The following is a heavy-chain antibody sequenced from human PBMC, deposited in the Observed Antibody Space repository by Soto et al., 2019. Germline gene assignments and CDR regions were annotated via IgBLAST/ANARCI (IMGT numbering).Heavy chain of an antibody. CDR3: ARDAEPREDCSSTSCYVFDY. J-gene: IGHJ4*02. Sequence: SETLSLTCAVYGGSFSGYYWSWIRQPPGKGLEWIGEINHSGSTNYNPSLKSRVTISVDTSKNQFSLKLSSVTAADTAVYYCARDAEPREDCSSTSCYVFDYWGQGTLVTVSS. CDR1: GGSFSGYY. V-gene: IGHV4-34*01. D-gene: IGHD2-2*01. CDR2: INHSGST.